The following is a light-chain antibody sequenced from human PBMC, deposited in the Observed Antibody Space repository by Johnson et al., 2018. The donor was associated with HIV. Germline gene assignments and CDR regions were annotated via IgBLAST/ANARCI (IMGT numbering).Light chain of an antibody. CDR3: GTWNTRLSAGNG. J-gene: IGLJ1*01. CDR1: SCDIGNNY. Sequence: QSVLTQPPSVSAAPGQKVTISRSGSSCDIGNNYVSWHQQLPGTAPKLLINDNNKRPSGIPDRISGSKSGTSATLGITGLQTGDEADYYCGTWNTRLSAGNGFVTGTKVTV. V-gene: IGLV1-51*01. CDR2: DNN.